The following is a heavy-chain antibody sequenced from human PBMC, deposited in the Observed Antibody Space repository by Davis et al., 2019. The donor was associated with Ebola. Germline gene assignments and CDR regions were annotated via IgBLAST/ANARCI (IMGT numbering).Heavy chain of an antibody. J-gene: IGHJ4*02. CDR2: IYYSGST. CDR1: GGSVSSGSYY. V-gene: IGHV4-61*01. D-gene: IGHD2-8*02. Sequence: SETLSLTCTVSGGSVSSGSYYWSWIRQPPGKGLEWIGYIYYSGSTNYNPSLKSRVTISVDTSKNQFSLKLSSVTAADTAVYYCARKGGVYWGQGTLVTVSS. CDR3: ARKGGVY.